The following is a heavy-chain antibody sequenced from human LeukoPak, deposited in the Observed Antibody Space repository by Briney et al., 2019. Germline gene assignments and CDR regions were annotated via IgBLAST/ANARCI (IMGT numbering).Heavy chain of an antibody. CDR1: GFTFSNYA. CDR2: IRYDGSNK. D-gene: IGHD3-10*01. Sequence: GGSLRLSCAASGFTFSNYAMHWVRQAPGKGLEWVAFIRYDGSNKYYADSVKGRFTISRDNSKSTLYLQMNSLRAEDAAVYYCAKDTRGDYGWDFDYWGQGTLVTVSS. J-gene: IGHJ4*02. V-gene: IGHV3-30*02. CDR3: AKDTRGDYGWDFDY.